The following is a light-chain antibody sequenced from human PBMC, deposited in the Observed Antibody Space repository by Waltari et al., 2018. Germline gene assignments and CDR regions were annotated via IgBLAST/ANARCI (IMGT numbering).Light chain of an antibody. V-gene: IGKV3-20*01. CDR3: QQYGTLPAT. J-gene: IGKJ4*01. CDR2: ATS. Sequence: VLTQSPDTLSLSPGERATLSCRASQSVSTPFFLWYQQKPGQAPRLLIFATSSRATGIPDSFSGSGSGTDFTLTISRLEPEDFAVYYCQQYGTLPATFGGGTKVEIK. CDR1: QSVSTPF.